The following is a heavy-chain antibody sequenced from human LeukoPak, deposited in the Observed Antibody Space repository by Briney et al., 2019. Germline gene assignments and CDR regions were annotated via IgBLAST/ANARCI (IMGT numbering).Heavy chain of an antibody. J-gene: IGHJ6*03. D-gene: IGHD2-2*01. CDR3: AKEFVPAAILSYYYMDV. CDR1: GFTFDDYG. V-gene: IGHV3-20*04. CDR2: INWNGDST. Sequence: GGSLRLSCAASGFTFDDYGMSWVRQAPGKGLEWVSGINWNGDSTSYSDSVKGRFTISRDNSKNTLYLQMNSLRAEDTAVFYCAKEFVPAAILSYYYMDVWGRGTTVTVSS.